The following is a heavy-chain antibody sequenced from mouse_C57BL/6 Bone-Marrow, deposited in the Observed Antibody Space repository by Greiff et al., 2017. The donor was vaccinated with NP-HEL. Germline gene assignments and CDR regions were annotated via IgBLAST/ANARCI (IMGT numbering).Heavy chain of an antibody. D-gene: IGHD1-1*01. CDR2: INPYNGGT. V-gene: IGHV1-19*01. CDR3: ARCYYGSFDY. J-gene: IGHJ2*01. CDR1: GYTFTDYY. Sequence: EVKLQESGPVLVKPGASVKMSCKASGYTFTDYYMNWVKQSHGKSLEWIGVINPYNGGTSYNQKFKGKATLTVDKSSSTAYMELNSLTSEDSAVYYCARCYYGSFDYWGQGTTLTVSS.